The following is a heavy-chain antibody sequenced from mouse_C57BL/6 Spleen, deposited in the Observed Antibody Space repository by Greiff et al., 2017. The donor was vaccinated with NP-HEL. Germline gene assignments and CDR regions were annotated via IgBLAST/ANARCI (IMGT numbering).Heavy chain of an antibody. D-gene: IGHD1-1*01. CDR2: IDPSDSET. J-gene: IGHJ2*01. CDR1: GYTFTSYW. CDR3: AIGGFITTVVAHFDY. V-gene: IGHV1-52*01. Sequence: QVQLKQSGAELVRPGSSVKLSCKASGYTFTSYWMHWVKQRPIQGLEWIGNIDPSDSETHYNQKFKDKATLTVDKSSSTAYMQLSSLTSEDSAVYYCAIGGFITTVVAHFDYWGQGTTLTVSS.